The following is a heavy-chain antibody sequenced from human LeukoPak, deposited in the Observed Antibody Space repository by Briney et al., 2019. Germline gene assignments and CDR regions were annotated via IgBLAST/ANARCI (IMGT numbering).Heavy chain of an antibody. CDR1: GFTFDDYA. D-gene: IGHD6-13*01. Sequence: GGSLRLSCAASGFTFDDYAMHWVRQAPGKGLEWVSGISWNSGTIGYADSVKGRFTISRDNSKNTLYLQMNSLRAEDTAVYYCAKPGHTGGLIAAAGTDLGGWGQGTLVTVSS. CDR2: ISWNSGTI. CDR3: AKPGHTGGLIAAAGTDLGG. J-gene: IGHJ4*02. V-gene: IGHV3-9*01.